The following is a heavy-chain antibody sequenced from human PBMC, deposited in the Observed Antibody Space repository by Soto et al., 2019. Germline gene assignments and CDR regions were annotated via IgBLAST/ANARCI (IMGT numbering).Heavy chain of an antibody. CDR3: ARSVTIFGVVTPLNYYYYYGMDV. Sequence: GASVKVSCKASGYTFTSYGIHWVRQAPGQRLEWTGWINAGNGNTKYSEKFQGRVTITRDTSASTAYMELSSLRSEDTAVYYCARSVTIFGVVTPLNYYYYYGMDVWGQGTTVTVSS. V-gene: IGHV1-3*01. CDR2: INAGNGNT. J-gene: IGHJ6*02. CDR1: GYTFTSYG. D-gene: IGHD3-3*01.